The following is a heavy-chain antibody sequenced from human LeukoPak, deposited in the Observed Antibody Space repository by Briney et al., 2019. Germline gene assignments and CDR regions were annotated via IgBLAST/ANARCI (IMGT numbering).Heavy chain of an antibody. V-gene: IGHV3-23*01. J-gene: IGHJ4*02. Sequence: GGSLRLSCAASGFTLSSYAMSWVRQAPGKGLEWVSVISGSGGSTYYADSVKGRFTISRDNSKNTLYLQMNSLRAEDTAVYYCAKDSGYDFVNYWGQGTLVTVSS. CDR1: GFTLSSYA. CDR3: AKDSGYDFVNY. CDR2: ISGSGGST. D-gene: IGHD5-12*01.